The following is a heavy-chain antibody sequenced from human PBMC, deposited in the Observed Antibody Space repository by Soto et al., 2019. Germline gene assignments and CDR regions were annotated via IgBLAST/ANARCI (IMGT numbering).Heavy chain of an antibody. J-gene: IGHJ1*01. CDR2: ISHDGNNK. V-gene: IGHV3-30-3*01. CDR3: AREDESSGYAGTFHH. Sequence: GSLRLSCAASGFTFSNYVIHWVRQAPGKGLEWVALISHDGNNKQYADSVKGRFTISRDNSKNTLSLQMDSLRAEDTAVYYCAREDESSGYAGTFHHWGQGTQVTVSS. D-gene: IGHD3-22*01. CDR1: GFTFSNYV.